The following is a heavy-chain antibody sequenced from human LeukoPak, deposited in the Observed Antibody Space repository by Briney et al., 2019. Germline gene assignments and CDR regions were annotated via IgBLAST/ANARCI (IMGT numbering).Heavy chain of an antibody. V-gene: IGHV1-8*01. Sequence: ASVKVSCKASGYTFTSYDINWVRQATGQGLEWMGWMNPNSGNTGYAQKFQGRVTMTRNTSISTAYMELSSLRSEDTAVYYCARADGPPYYDFWSGYSSGMDVWGQGTTVTVSS. CDR3: ARADGPPYYDFWSGYSSGMDV. CDR1: GYTFTSYD. D-gene: IGHD3-3*01. CDR2: MNPNSGNT. J-gene: IGHJ6*02.